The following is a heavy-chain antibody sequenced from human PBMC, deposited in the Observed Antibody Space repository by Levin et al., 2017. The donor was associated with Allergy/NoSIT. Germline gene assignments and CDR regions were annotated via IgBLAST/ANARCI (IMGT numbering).Heavy chain of an antibody. J-gene: IGHJ3*02. CDR2: ISSGRTTI. V-gene: IGHV3-48*02. Sequence: PGGSLRLSCAASGFAFSTYTMNWVRQAPGKGLEWISKISSGRTTIDYAASVKGRFTTSRDNARHSLYLQMSSLGDEDTAVYFCARMKRNIRHAFEIWGQGTMVTVSS. D-gene: IGHD2/OR15-2a*01. CDR1: GFAFSTYT. CDR3: ARMKRNIRHAFEI.